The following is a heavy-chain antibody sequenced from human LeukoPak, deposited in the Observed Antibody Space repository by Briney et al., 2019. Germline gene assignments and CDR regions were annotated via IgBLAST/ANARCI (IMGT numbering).Heavy chain of an antibody. CDR2: IYTSGST. J-gene: IGHJ4*02. V-gene: IGHV4-4*07. CDR1: GGSINSYY. Sequence: SETLPLTCTVSGGSINSYYWSWIRQPAGKGLEWIGRIYTSGSTNYNPSLKSRVTMSVDTSKNQFSLKLSSVTAADTAVYYCRVTTNEGLDYWGQGTLVTVSS. CDR3: RVTTNEGLDY. D-gene: IGHD4-11*01.